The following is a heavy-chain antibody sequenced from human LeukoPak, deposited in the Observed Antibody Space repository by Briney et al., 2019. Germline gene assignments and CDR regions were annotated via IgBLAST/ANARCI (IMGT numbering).Heavy chain of an antibody. CDR3: ARDGGSIAAAVPPRWFDP. CDR2: IYDSGTT. Sequence: PSETLSLTCTVSGDSTSSSTYYWDWIRQAPGKGLEWIGNIYDSGTTHYNPSLKSRVTISVDKSKNQFSLKLSSVTAADTAVYYCARDGGSIAAAVPPRWFDPWGQGTLVTVSS. CDR1: GDSTSSSTYY. V-gene: IGHV4-39*07. D-gene: IGHD6-13*01. J-gene: IGHJ5*02.